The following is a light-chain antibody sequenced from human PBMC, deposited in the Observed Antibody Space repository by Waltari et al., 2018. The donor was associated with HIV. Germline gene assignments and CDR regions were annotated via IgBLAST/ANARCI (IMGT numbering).Light chain of an antibody. V-gene: IGLV2-23*02. CDR1: NSDVGGYNY. Sequence: HSALTQPASVSGSPGQSITISCSGTNSDVGGYNYVSWYQQFPGKAPKLIIYDVSKRPSGVSDRFSGSKSGNTASLTISGLQAEDEADYYCCSYAGNRTLEFGGGTRVTAL. CDR2: DVS. J-gene: IGLJ3*02. CDR3: CSYAGNRTLE.